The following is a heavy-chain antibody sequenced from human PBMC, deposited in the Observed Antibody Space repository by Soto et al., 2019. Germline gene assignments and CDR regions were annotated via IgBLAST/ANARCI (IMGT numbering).Heavy chain of an antibody. CDR2: IYYSGST. CDR3: ARSDYGSFDY. V-gene: IGHV4-61*01. J-gene: IGHJ4*02. D-gene: IGHD4-17*01. Sequence: QVQLQESGPGLVKPSETLSLTCTVSGGSVSSGSYYWNWNRQPPGQGLEWIGYIYYSGSTNYNPSLKSRVTISVDTSKNQLSLKLSSVTAAYTAVYYCARSDYGSFDYWGQGTLVTVSS. CDR1: GGSVSSGSYY.